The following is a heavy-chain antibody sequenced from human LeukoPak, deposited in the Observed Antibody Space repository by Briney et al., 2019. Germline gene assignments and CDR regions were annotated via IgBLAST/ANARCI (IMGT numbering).Heavy chain of an antibody. J-gene: IGHJ4*02. CDR2: MNPNSGNT. D-gene: IGHD5-24*01. CDR3: ARVPIHQRWLQPGVFDY. CDR1: GYTFTSYD. Sequence: ASVKVSCKASGYTFTSYDINWVRQATGQGLEWMGWMNPNSGNTGYAQKFQGRVTMTRNTTISTAYMELSSLRSEDTAVYYCARVPIHQRWLQPGVFDYWGQGTLVTVSS. V-gene: IGHV1-8*01.